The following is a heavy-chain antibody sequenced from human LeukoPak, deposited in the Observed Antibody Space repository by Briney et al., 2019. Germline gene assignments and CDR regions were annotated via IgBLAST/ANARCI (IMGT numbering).Heavy chain of an antibody. Sequence: PGGSLRLSCVASGFNFSNYWMSWVRQAPGKGLEWVANIKKDGGDKYYADSVKGRFTISRDNTKNSLYPQVNSLRVEDTAIYYCARGLWYYWGQGTLVTVSS. CDR3: ARGLWYY. D-gene: IGHD3-10*01. J-gene: IGHJ4*02. V-gene: IGHV3-7*01. CDR1: GFNFSNYW. CDR2: IKKDGGDK.